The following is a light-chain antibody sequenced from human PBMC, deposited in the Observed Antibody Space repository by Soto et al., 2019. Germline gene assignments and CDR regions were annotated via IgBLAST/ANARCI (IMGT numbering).Light chain of an antibody. CDR3: SSYISSSTFVV. CDR1: SSDVGSYNL. Sequence: QSALTQPASVSGSPGQSITISCTGTSSDVGSYNLVSWYQQHPGKAPKNIIYEGSKRPSGVSNRFSGSKSGNTASLTISGLQAEDEADYYCSSYISSSTFVVFGGGTKLTVL. J-gene: IGLJ2*01. V-gene: IGLV2-14*02. CDR2: EGS.